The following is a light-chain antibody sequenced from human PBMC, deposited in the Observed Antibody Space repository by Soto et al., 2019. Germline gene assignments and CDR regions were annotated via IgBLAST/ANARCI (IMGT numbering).Light chain of an antibody. CDR1: QSVSSSY. Sequence: EIVVTHSPGTLSLSPCERATLSFSAIQSVSSSYLAWYQQKPGQAPRLLIYGASSRATSIPDRFSGGGSEREFTLTVISLQSEDYAIYYCQQYNNGPPWTFGQGTKVDIK. CDR3: QQYNNGPPWT. V-gene: IGKV3-15*01. J-gene: IGKJ1*01. CDR2: GAS.